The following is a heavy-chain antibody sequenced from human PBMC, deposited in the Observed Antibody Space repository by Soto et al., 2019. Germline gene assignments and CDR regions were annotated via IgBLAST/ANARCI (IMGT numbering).Heavy chain of an antibody. J-gene: IGHJ4*02. CDR1: GYTFTSYG. CDR3: ARGSYVDY. CDR2: ISAHNDNT. Sequence: QVHLVQSGAEVKKPGASVKVSCKCSGYTFTSYGITWVRQAPGQGLEWLGWISAHNDNTDYAQKLPGRVTVTRDTSTSTAYMELSHLRSDDTAVYYCARGSYVDYWGQGAVVTVSS. V-gene: IGHV1-18*01. D-gene: IGHD3-10*01.